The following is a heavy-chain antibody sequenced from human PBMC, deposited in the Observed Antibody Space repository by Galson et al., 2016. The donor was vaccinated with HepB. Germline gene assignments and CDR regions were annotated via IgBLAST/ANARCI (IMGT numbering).Heavy chain of an antibody. J-gene: IGHJ6*02. D-gene: IGHD5-12*01. V-gene: IGHV3-30*18. CDR3: AKEVAPHTTTYYYGLDV. CDR2: ISPDGTYR. CDR1: GFTFNYFG. Sequence: SLRLSCAATGFTFNYFGMHWVRQAPGKGLEWVAVISPDGTYRSYGDSVKGRFTVSRDNSNKTVYLHLNSLTPEDTAVFYCAKEVAPHTTTYYYGLDVWGQGTTVIVSS.